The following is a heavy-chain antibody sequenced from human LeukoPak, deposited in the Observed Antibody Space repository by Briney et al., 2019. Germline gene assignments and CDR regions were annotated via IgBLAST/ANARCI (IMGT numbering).Heavy chain of an antibody. CDR3: ARDYRSYFDY. D-gene: IGHD4-11*01. CDR2: ISYDGSNK. Sequence: PGGSLRLSCAASGFTFSSYAMHWVRQAPGKGLEWVAVISYDGSNKYYAGSVKGRFTISRDNSKNTLYLQMNSLRAEDTAVYYCARDYRSYFDYWGQGTLVTVSS. J-gene: IGHJ4*02. CDR1: GFTFSSYA. V-gene: IGHV3-30*04.